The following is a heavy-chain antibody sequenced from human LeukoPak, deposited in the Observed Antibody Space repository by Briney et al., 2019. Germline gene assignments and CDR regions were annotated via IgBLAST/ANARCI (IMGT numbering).Heavy chain of an antibody. CDR1: GFAFNNAR. J-gene: IGHJ4*02. Sequence: PGGSLRLSCAASGFAFNNARMNWIRQAPGKGLEWVGRIKSSADGGTVEYAVSVKSRFTISRDDSKDTLYLQMSSLRSEDTAVYYCATHSFYSGDCYLWGRGTLVTVSS. D-gene: IGHD2-21*02. CDR2: IKSSADGGTV. V-gene: IGHV3-15*07. CDR3: ATHSFYSGDCYL.